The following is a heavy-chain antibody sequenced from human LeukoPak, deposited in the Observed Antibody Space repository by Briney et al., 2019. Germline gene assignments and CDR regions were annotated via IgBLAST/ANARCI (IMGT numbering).Heavy chain of an antibody. J-gene: IGHJ4*02. CDR1: GGSFSGYY. CDR3: ARDSIAAAALYY. CDR2: INHSGST. D-gene: IGHD6-13*01. Sequence: KPSETLSLTCDDYGGSFSGYYWSWIRQPPGKGLEWIGEINHSGSTNYNPSLKSRVTISVDTSKNQFSLKLSSVTAADTAVYYCARDSIAAAALYYWGQGTLVTVSS. V-gene: IGHV4-34*01.